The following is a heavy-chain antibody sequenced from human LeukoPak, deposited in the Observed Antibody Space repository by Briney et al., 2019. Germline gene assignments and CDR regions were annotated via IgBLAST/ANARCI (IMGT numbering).Heavy chain of an antibody. Sequence: ASVKVSCKASGYTFTSCGISWVRQAPGQGLEWMGWISAYNGNTNYAQKLQGRVTMTTDTSTSTAYMELRSLRSDDTAVYYCARDSGSYYLFYYYYMDVWGKGTTVTVSS. J-gene: IGHJ6*03. CDR1: GYTFTSCG. CDR3: ARDSGSYYLFYYYYMDV. CDR2: ISAYNGNT. V-gene: IGHV1-18*01. D-gene: IGHD1-26*01.